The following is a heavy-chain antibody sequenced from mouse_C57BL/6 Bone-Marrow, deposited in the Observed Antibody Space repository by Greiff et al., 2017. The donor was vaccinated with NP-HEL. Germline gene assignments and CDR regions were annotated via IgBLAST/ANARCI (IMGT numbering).Heavy chain of an antibody. D-gene: IGHD2-1*01. Sequence: QVQLKESGPELVKPGASVKISCKASGYAFSSSWMNWVKQRPGKGLEWIGRIYPGDGDTNYNGKFKGKATLTADKSSSTAYMQLSSLTSEDSAVYFCARGGNYMYWGQGTTLTVSS. V-gene: IGHV1-82*01. CDR1: GYAFSSSW. CDR2: IYPGDGDT. J-gene: IGHJ2*01. CDR3: ARGGNYMY.